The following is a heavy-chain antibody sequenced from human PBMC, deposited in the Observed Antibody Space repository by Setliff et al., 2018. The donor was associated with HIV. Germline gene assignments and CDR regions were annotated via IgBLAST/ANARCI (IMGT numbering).Heavy chain of an antibody. CDR2: IIPIFGTA. V-gene: IGHV1-69*05. D-gene: IGHD3-16*02. CDR3: ARDTGGEITFGGVIVNYYYYMDV. Sequence: ASVKVSCKASGGIFSRFAFSWVRQAPGQGLEWMGGIIPIFGTANYAQKFQGRVTITTDESTSTAYMELSSLRSEDTAVYYCARDTGGEITFGGVIVNYYYYMDVWGKGTTVTVSS. CDR1: GGIFSRFA. J-gene: IGHJ6*03.